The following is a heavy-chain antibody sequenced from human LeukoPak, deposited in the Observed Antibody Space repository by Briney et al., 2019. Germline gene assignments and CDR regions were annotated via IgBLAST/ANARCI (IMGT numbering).Heavy chain of an antibody. V-gene: IGHV4-4*07. Sequence: RPSETLSLTCTVSGGSISSYYWSWIRQPAGKGLEWIGRIYTSGSNNYNPSLKSRVNMSVDTSKNQFSLKLSSVSAAETAVYYCARDQDWNWFDPWGQGTLVTASS. D-gene: IGHD3-9*01. CDR2: IYTSGSN. J-gene: IGHJ5*02. CDR1: GGSISSYY. CDR3: ARDQDWNWFDP.